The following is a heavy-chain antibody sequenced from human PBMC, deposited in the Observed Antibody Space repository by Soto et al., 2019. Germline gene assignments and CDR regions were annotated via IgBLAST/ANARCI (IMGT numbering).Heavy chain of an antibody. CDR3: ARDDYDFWRGYYVGPTPRGYYGMDV. D-gene: IGHD3-3*01. Sequence: QVQLVQSGAEVKKPGASVKVSCKASGYNFTSYYMHWVRQAPGQGLEWMGIINPRGGSTSYAQKFQGRVTMTRDTSTSTVYMELSSLRSEDTAVYYCARDDYDFWRGYYVGPTPRGYYGMDVWGQGTTVTVSS. V-gene: IGHV1-46*01. J-gene: IGHJ6*02. CDR2: INPRGGST. CDR1: GYNFTSYY.